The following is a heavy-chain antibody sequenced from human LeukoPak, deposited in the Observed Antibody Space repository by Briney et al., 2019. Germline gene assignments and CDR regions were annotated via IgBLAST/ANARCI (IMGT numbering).Heavy chain of an antibody. CDR1: GGSISSGSYY. V-gene: IGHV4-61*02. D-gene: IGHD6-19*01. CDR3: ARDRIAVAGTRYYYYMDV. J-gene: IGHJ6*03. Sequence: SETLSLTCTVSGGSISSGSYYWSWIRQPAGKGLEWIGRIYTSGSTNYNPSLKSRVTISVDTSKNQFSLKLSSVAAADTAVYYCARDRIAVAGTRYYYYMDVWGKGTTVTISS. CDR2: IYTSGST.